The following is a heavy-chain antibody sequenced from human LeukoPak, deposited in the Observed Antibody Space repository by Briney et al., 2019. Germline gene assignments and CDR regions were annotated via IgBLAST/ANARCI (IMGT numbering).Heavy chain of an antibody. V-gene: IGHV3-9*01. D-gene: IGHD4-17*01. J-gene: IGHJ4*02. Sequence: GRSLRLSCAASGFTFDGYAMHWVRQAPGKGLEWVSGISWNSGSIGYADSVKGRFTISRDNAKNSLYLQMNSLRAEDTALYYCAKDSLDYGDYLGSFDYWGQGTLVTVSS. CDR1: GFTFDGYA. CDR2: ISWNSGSI. CDR3: AKDSLDYGDYLGSFDY.